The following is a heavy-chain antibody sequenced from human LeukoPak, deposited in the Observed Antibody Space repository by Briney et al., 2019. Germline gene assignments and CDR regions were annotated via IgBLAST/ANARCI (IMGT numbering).Heavy chain of an antibody. D-gene: IGHD3-16*01. CDR1: GYTFTGYY. CDR3: ARDLMTTPTWDFDY. V-gene: IGHV1-2*02. J-gene: IGHJ4*02. Sequence: ASVKVSCKGSGYTFTGYYMHWVRQAPGQGLEWVGWINPNSGTTNYAQKFQGRVTVTSDTSIRTAYMELSRLESDDTAVYYCARDLMTTPTWDFDYWGQGTLVTVAS. CDR2: INPNSGTT.